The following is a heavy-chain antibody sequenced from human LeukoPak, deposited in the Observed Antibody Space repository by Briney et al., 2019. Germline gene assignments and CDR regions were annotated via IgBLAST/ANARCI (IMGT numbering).Heavy chain of an antibody. J-gene: IGHJ4*01. Sequence: GGSLRLSCVASGFSLSTFAMSWVRQSPEKGLEWVSAIGASDGYTYHADSVKGRFTMSRDISRNTVYLQMNSLRVDDTAVYFCARAPVVSCRGACCYPLDYWGHGILITVSS. CDR1: GFSLSTFA. V-gene: IGHV3-23*01. D-gene: IGHD2-15*01. CDR2: IGASDGYT. CDR3: ARAPVVSCRGACCYPLDY.